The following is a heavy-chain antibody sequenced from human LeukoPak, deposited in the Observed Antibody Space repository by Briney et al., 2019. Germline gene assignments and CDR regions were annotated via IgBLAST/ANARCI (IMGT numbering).Heavy chain of an antibody. J-gene: IGHJ6*04. CDR3: ARMEDKFQPMDV. CDR1: GFTFSSYS. Sequence: SGGSLRLSCAASGFTFSSYSMNWVRQAPGKGLEWVSSISSSSSYIYYADSVKGRFTISRDNAKNSLYLQMNSLRAEDTAVYYCARMEDKFQPMDVWGKGTTVTVSS. V-gene: IGHV3-21*04. CDR2: ISSSSSYI. D-gene: IGHD2-15*01.